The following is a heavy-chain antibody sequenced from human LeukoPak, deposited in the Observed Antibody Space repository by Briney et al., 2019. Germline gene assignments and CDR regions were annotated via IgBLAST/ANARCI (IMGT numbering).Heavy chain of an antibody. D-gene: IGHD4/OR15-4a*01. V-gene: IGHV3-30-3*01. CDR2: ISYDGSIK. CDR1: GFIFRNYA. CDR3: AKDGAA. J-gene: IGHJ5*02. Sequence: PGRSLRLSCAASGFIFRNYAMHWVRQAPGKGLEWVAAISYDGSIKDYADSVKGRFTISRDNSKNTLYLQMNSLRAEDTAVYYCAKDGAAWGQGTLVTVSS.